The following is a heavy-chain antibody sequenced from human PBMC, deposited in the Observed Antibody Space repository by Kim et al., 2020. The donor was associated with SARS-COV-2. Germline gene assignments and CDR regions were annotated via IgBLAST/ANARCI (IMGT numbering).Heavy chain of an antibody. CDR3: TRHETFLATSF. J-gene: IGHJ1*01. CDR2: IRAKGTT. V-gene: IGHV3-49*04. D-gene: IGHD1-26*01. CDR1: GFTFGDYA. Sequence: GGSLRLSCTASGFTFGDYAMTWVRQAPGKGLEWVGFIRAKGTTEYAASLKGRFTISKDDSKTIAYLQMNSLETEDTAVYYCTRHETFLATSFWGQGTLVTVSS.